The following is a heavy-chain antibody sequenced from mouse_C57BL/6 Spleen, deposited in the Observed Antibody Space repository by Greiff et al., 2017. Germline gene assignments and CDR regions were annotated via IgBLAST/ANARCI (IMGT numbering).Heavy chain of an antibody. J-gene: IGHJ2*01. CDR3: ASGVPRLGRGFDY. CDR2: IDPEDGET. CDR1: GFNIKDYY. D-gene: IGHD3-2*02. Sequence: VQLQQSGAELVKPGASVKLSCTASGFNIKDYYMHWVKQRTEQGLEWIGRIDPEDGETKYAPKLQGKATITADTSSNTAYLQLSSLTSEDTAVYYCASGVPRLGRGFDYWGQGTTLTVSS. V-gene: IGHV14-2*01.